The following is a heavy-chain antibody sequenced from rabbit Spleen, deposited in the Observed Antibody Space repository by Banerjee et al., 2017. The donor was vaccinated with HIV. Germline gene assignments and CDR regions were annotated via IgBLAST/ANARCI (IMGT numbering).Heavy chain of an antibody. V-gene: IGHV1S40*01. CDR3: ARGVVGWADYRYGYYWLDL. J-gene: IGHJ5*01. Sequence: QSLEESGGGLVQPAGSLTLTCTASGFSFSSNDYMCWVRQAPGKGLEWIGCIYIGSSGSTYYASWAKGRFTISKTSSTAVTLQMTSLTAADTATYFCARGVVGWADYRYGYYWLDLWGPGTLVTVS. CDR2: IYIGSSGST. CDR1: GFSFSSNDY. D-gene: IGHD3-1*01.